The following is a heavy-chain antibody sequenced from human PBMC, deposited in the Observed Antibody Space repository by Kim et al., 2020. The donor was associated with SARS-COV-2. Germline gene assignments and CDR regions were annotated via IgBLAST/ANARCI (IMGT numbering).Heavy chain of an antibody. V-gene: IGHV4-59*08. D-gene: IGHD6-6*01. CDR2: IYYSGST. CDR1: GGSISSYY. Sequence: SETLSLTCTVSGGSISSYYWSWIRQPPGKGLEWIGYIYYSGSTNYNPSLKSRVTISVDTSKNQFSLKLSSVTAADTAVYYCAKGYSSSYISWFDPWGQGTLVTVSS. J-gene: IGHJ5*02. CDR3: AKGYSSSYISWFDP.